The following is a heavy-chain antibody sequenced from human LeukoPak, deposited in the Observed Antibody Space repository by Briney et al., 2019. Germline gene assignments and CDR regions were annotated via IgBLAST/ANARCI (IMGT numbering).Heavy chain of an antibody. D-gene: IGHD2-2*01. Sequence: SDTLSLTCAVSGHSISSNHWWGWIRQPPGKGLEWIGYIFYSGSTYYNPSLKSRVTMSVDTSKNQFSLKLSSVTAVDTAVYYCARNYCSSTSCYADYWGQGTLVTVSS. CDR1: GHSISSNHW. J-gene: IGHJ4*02. CDR3: ARNYCSSTSCYADY. V-gene: IGHV4-28*01. CDR2: IFYSGST.